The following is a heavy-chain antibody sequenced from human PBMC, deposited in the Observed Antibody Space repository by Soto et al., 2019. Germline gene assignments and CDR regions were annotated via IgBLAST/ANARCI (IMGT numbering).Heavy chain of an antibody. CDR2: IYYSGTT. Sequence: QVQLQESGPGLVEPSQTLSLTCTVSGGSISGGGYYWSWIRQHPGKGLEWIGYIYYSGTTFYNPSLXRXLXIXXATSTTLFSLKLSSVTAADTAVYYCAMALTAEAGWAKWFDLLGQRTLVTVSS. V-gene: IGHV4-31*03. CDR1: GGSISGGGYY. D-gene: IGHD6-13*01. J-gene: IGHJ5*02. CDR3: AMALTAEAGWAKWFDL.